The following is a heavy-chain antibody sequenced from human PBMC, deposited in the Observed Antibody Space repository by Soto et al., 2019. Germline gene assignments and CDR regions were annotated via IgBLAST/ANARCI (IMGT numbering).Heavy chain of an antibody. CDR2: FDHSGGT. J-gene: IGHJ4*02. CDR1: GDSITTNW. CDR3: AGSTEWRLDY. D-gene: IGHD3-3*01. Sequence: QVQLQESGPGLVKPSGTLSLTCTVSGDSITTNWWSWVRQPPGRGLEWLGEFDHSGGTNYNPSLKSRATLSVDKSKNQFSLNLISLTAADTAVYYCAGSTEWRLDYWGQGTLVSVSS. V-gene: IGHV4-4*02.